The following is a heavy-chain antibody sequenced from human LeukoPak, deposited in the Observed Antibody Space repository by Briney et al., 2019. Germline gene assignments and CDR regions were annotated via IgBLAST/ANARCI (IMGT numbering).Heavy chain of an antibody. Sequence: ASVKVSCKASGYTFTSYGISWVRQVPGQGLEWMGWINVYNGKTNYAQRLQDRVTMTTDTSTSTAYMELRSLTSDDTAVYYCARSRYYYDSSAYSGLDYWGQGTLVTVSS. CDR1: GYTFTSYG. D-gene: IGHD3-22*01. J-gene: IGHJ4*02. CDR3: ARSRYYYDSSAYSGLDY. V-gene: IGHV1-18*01. CDR2: INVYNGKT.